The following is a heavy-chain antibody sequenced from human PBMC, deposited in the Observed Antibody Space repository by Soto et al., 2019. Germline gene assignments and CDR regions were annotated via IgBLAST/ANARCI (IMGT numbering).Heavy chain of an antibody. D-gene: IGHD2-21*01. Sequence: ASVKVSCKASGYTFTSYYIHWLRQAPGQSLEWMGWINPYSGGTHFARKFQDRVTMARDTSVSTAYMELSSLKSDDTAVYYCARPKYGETYFDSWGQGTVVTVSS. CDR2: INPYSGGT. CDR1: GYTFTSYY. V-gene: IGHV1-2*02. J-gene: IGHJ4*02. CDR3: ARPKYGETYFDS.